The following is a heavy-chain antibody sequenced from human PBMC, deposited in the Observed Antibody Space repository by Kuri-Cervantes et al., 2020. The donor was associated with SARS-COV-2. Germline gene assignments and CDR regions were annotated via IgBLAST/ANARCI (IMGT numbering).Heavy chain of an antibody. D-gene: IGHD5-24*01. CDR2: IRGGGYTT. CDR1: GFTFSRYA. J-gene: IGHJ4*02. CDR3: ARPEMVRGVDY. V-gene: IGHV3-23*01. Sequence: GESLKISCAPSGFTFSRYAMIWVRQAPGKGLEWISAIRGGGYTTYYADSVKGQFTISRDNAKNSLYLQMNSLRAEDTAVYYCARPEMVRGVDYWGQGTLVTVSS.